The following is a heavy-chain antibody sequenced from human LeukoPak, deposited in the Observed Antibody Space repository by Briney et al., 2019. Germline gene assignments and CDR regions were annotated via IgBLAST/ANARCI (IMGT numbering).Heavy chain of an antibody. CDR2: ISGSGGST. D-gene: IGHD3-3*01. Sequence: GGSLRLSCAASGFTFSSYAMSWVRQAPGKGLEWVSAISGSGGSTYYADSVKGRFTISRDNSKNTLYLQMKSLRADDTAVYYCAGPHITIFYYWGQGTLVTVSS. J-gene: IGHJ4*02. CDR3: AGPHITIFYY. CDR1: GFTFSSYA. V-gene: IGHV3-23*01.